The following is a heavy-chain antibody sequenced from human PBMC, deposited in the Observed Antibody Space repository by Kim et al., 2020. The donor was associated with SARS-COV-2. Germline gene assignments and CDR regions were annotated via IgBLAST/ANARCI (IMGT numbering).Heavy chain of an antibody. CDR3: ARDRYYYDSSGYYRNFDY. Sequence: ASVKVSCKASGYPFTSYGISWVRQAPGQGLEWMGWISAYNGNTNYAQKLQGRVTMTTDTSTSTAYMELRSLRSDDTAVYYCARDRYYYDSSGYYRNFDYWGQGTLVTVSS. J-gene: IGHJ4*02. V-gene: IGHV1-18*01. CDR2: ISAYNGNT. CDR1: GYPFTSYG. D-gene: IGHD3-22*01.